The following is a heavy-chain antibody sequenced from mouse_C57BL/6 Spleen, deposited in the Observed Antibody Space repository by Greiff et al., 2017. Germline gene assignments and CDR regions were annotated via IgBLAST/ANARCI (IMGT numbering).Heavy chain of an antibody. CDR2: IDPETGGT. CDR3: TRVLRYFFDY. V-gene: IGHV1-15*01. D-gene: IGHD1-1*01. CDR1: GYTFTDYE. Sequence: QVQLQQSGAELVRPGASVTLSCKASGYTFTDYEMHWVKQTPVNGLEWIGAIDPETGGTAYNQKFKGKAILTADKSSSTAYMELRSLTSEDSAVYYCTRVLRYFFDYWGQGTTLTVSS. J-gene: IGHJ2*01.